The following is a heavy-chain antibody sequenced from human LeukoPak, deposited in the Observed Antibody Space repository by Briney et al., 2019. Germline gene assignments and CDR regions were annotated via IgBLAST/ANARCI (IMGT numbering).Heavy chain of an antibody. CDR3: AKDAHCSSTSCPTYYYYYGMDV. CDR2: ISGSGGST. CDR1: GFTFSSYA. V-gene: IGHV3-23*01. Sequence: GGFLRLSCAASGFTFSSYAMSWVRQAPGKGLEWVSAISGSGGSTYYADSVKGRFTISRDNSKNTLYLQMNSLRAEDTAVYYCAKDAHCSSTSCPTYYYYYGMDVWGQGTTVTVSS. D-gene: IGHD2-2*01. J-gene: IGHJ6*02.